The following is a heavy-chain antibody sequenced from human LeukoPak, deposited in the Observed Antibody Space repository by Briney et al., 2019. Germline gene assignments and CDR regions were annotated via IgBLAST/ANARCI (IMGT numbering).Heavy chain of an antibody. D-gene: IGHD1-26*01. V-gene: IGHV4-30-4*08. CDR3: ASETVYGGSYQYFQH. Sequence: RTSETLSLTCTVSGGSISSGDYYWSWIRQPPGKGLEWIGYIYYSGSTYYNPSLKSRVTISVDTSKNQFSLKLSSVTAADTAVYYCASETVYGGSYQYFQHWGQGTLVTVSS. J-gene: IGHJ1*01. CDR2: IYYSGST. CDR1: GGSISSGDYY.